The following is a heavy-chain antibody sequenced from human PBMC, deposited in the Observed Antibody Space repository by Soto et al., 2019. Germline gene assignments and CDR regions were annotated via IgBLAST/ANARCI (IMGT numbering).Heavy chain of an antibody. Sequence: SETLSLTCTVSGGSISSYYWSWIRQPAGKGLKWIGRIYTSGSTNYNPSLKSRVTMSVDTSKNQFSLKLSSVTAADTAVYYCARDYDFWSGYYTPPHYYYYYYGMDVWGQGTTVTSP. CDR1: GGSISSYY. CDR3: ARDYDFWSGYYTPPHYYYYYYGMDV. D-gene: IGHD3-3*01. CDR2: IYTSGST. V-gene: IGHV4-4*07. J-gene: IGHJ6*02.